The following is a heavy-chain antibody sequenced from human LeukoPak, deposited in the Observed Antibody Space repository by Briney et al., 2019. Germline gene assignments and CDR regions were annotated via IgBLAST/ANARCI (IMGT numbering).Heavy chain of an antibody. CDR3: ARVSRGSYHFEY. V-gene: IGHV3-74*01. CDR1: GFTFSSYW. D-gene: IGHD1-26*01. Sequence: GGSLRLSCAASGFTFSSYWMHWVRQGPGKGLEWVSRINMDGTTISYADSVKGRFTISRDNAKNTLYLQMSSLRAEDTAVYYCARVSRGSYHFEYSGQGALVTVSS. CDR2: INMDGTTI. J-gene: IGHJ4*02.